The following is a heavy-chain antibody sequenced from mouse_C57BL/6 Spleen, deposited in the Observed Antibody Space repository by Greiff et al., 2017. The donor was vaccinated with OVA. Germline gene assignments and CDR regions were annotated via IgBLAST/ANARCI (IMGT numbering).Heavy chain of an antibody. CDR2: FYPGSGSI. D-gene: IGHD2-1*01. CDR1: GYTFTEYT. J-gene: IGHJ4*01. V-gene: IGHV1-62-2*01. Sequence: VQLQQSGAELVKPGASVKLSCKASGYTFTEYTIHWVKQRSGQGLEWIGWFYPGSGSIKYNEKFKDKATLTADKSSSTVYMELSRLTSEDSAVYLCARDEGREIYGNYGEYAMDYWGQGTSVTVSS. CDR3: ARDEGREIYGNYGEYAMDY.